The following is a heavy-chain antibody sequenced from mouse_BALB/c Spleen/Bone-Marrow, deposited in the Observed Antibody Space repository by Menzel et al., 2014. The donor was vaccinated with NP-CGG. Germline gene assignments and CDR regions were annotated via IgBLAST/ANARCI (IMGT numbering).Heavy chain of an antibody. CDR2: ISSGSSAI. CDR1: GFTFSSFG. CDR3: ARGNYFDY. Sequence: VQLQQSGGGLVQPGGSRKLSCAASGFTFSSFGMHWVRQAPEKGLEWVAYISSGSSAIYYADTMKGRFTISRDNPKNTLFLQMTSLRSEDTAMCYCARGNYFDYWGQGTTLTVSS. J-gene: IGHJ2*01. V-gene: IGHV5-17*02.